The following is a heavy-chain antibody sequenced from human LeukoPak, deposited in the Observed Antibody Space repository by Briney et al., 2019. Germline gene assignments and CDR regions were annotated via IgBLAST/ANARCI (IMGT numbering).Heavy chain of an antibody. D-gene: IGHD3-10*01. CDR3: ARPASSGSGYFDY. CDR1: GGSISSSSYY. V-gene: IGHV4-39*01. J-gene: IGHJ4*02. Sequence: SETLSLTCTVSGGSISSSSYYWGWIRQPPGKGLEWIVSIYYSGSTYYNPSLKSRVTISVDTSKNQFSLRLSSVTAADTAVYYCARPASSGSGYFDYWGQGTLVTVSS. CDR2: IYYSGST.